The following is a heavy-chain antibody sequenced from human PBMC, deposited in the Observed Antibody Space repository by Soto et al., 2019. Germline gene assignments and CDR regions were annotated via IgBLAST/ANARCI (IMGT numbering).Heavy chain of an antibody. J-gene: IGHJ4*02. D-gene: IGHD3-16*02. V-gene: IGHV4-34*01. CDR3: ARLMEDIDWGSYRYLGL. CDR2: VNRGGWT. CDR1: GAAFSDYT. Sequence: SETLSLTCGSSGAAFSDYTWSWVRQAPGRGLHWIGGVNRGGWTKYSPSLERRLTISSDPSRNQVSLELRSVTAADTAIYYCARLMEDIDWGSYRYLGLWCQGTLVTVSS.